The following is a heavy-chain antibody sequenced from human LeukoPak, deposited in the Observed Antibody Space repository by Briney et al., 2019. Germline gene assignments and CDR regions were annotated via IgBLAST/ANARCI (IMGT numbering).Heavy chain of an antibody. D-gene: IGHD3-10*01. V-gene: IGHV5-51*01. CDR1: GYIFTHNW. CDR2: IYPGESDT. J-gene: IGHJ4*02. Sequence: HGESLKISCKGSGYIFTHNWIGWVRQMPGKGLEWMGIIYPGESDTRYSPSFEGQVTISVDKSISTAYLQWSSLKASDTAMYYCARQTRDGSGSRGYSFDFWGQGTLVTVSS. CDR3: ARQTRDGSGSRGYSFDF.